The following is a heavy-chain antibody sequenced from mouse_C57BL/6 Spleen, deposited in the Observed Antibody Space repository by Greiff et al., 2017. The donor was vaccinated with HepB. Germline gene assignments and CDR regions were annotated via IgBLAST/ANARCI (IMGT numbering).Heavy chain of an antibody. V-gene: IGHV5-9-1*02. Sequence: EVHLVESGEGLVKPGGSLKLSCAASGFTFSSYAMSWVRQTPEKRLEWVAYISSGGDYIYYADTVKGRFTISRDNARNTLYLQMSSLKSEDTAMYYCTRDRYYYGSSPYYYAMDYWGQGTSITVSS. CDR2: ISSGGDYI. D-gene: IGHD1-1*01. CDR3: TRDRYYYGSSPYYYAMDY. J-gene: IGHJ4*01. CDR1: GFTFSSYA.